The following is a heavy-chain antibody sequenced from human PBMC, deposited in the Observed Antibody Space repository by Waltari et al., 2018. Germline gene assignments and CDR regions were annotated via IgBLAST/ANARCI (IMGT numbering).Heavy chain of an antibody. D-gene: IGHD3-10*01. CDR2: IYHGGST. J-gene: IGHJ4*02. CDR1: GGSISSGDYS. V-gene: IGHV4-30-2*01. CDR3: ARGDYYDSGSSLSGFDY. Sequence: QLQLQESGSGLVKPSQTLSLTCAVSGGSISSGDYSWSWLRQPPGKGLEWIGYIYHGGSTYYNPSLKSRATLSVDRSKNQFSLKLTSVTAADTAVYYCARGDYYDSGSSLSGFDYWGQGTLVTVSS.